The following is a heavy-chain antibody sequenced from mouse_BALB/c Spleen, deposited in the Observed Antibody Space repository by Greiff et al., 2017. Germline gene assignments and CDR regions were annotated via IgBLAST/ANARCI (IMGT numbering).Heavy chain of an antibody. D-gene: IGHD1-2*01. CDR1: GFSLTSYG. J-gene: IGHJ2*01. CDR2: IWAGGST. CDR3: ARDSSLLRSYFDY. Sequence: VQLQESGPGLVAPSQSLSITCTVSGFSLTSYGVHWVRQPPGKGLEWLGVIWAGGSTNYNSALMSRLSISKDNSKSQVFLKMNSLQTDDTAMYYCARDSSLLRSYFDYWGQGTTLTVSS. V-gene: IGHV2-9*02.